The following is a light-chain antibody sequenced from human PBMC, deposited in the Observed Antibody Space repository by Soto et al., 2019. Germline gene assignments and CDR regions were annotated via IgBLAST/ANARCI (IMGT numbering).Light chain of an antibody. Sequence: DVVMTQSPLSLPVTLGQPASISCRSSQSLVYSDGNTYLNWFQQRPGQSPRRLISRISNRDSGVPDRVSGSGSGTDFTLKISRVEAEDVGVYYCMQGTHWPWTFGQGTKVEIK. CDR2: RIS. V-gene: IGKV2-30*01. J-gene: IGKJ1*01. CDR3: MQGTHWPWT. CDR1: QSLVYSDGNTY.